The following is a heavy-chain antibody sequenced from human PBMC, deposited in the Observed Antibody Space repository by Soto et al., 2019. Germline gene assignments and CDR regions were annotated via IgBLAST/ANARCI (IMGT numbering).Heavy chain of an antibody. J-gene: IGHJ5*02. V-gene: IGHV3-23*01. Sequence: GRSRRLSCSASAFTFISYAMRWFRQAPGKGLEWVSAISGSGGSTYYADSVKGRFTISRDNSKNTLYLQMNSLRAEDTAVYYCAKYHSSSGGWFDPWGQGTLVTVSS. D-gene: IGHD6-6*01. CDR1: AFTFISYA. CDR2: ISGSGGST. CDR3: AKYHSSSGGWFDP.